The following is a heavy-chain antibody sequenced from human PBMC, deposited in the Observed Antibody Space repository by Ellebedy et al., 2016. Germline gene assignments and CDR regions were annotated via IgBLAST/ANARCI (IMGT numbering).Heavy chain of an antibody. J-gene: IGHJ4*01. D-gene: IGHD4-23*01. V-gene: IGHV3-30*19. CDR3: VRDVGGNSQIDY. Sequence: GESLKISXAVSGFTFSTYAMHWVRQAPGKGPECLAVVSGDGSKRYYRDSVRGRFTISRDNSKNTLYLQMDSLTAEDTAVYYCVRDVGGNSQIDYWGQGTLVTVSS. CDR1: GFTFSTYA. CDR2: VSGDGSKR.